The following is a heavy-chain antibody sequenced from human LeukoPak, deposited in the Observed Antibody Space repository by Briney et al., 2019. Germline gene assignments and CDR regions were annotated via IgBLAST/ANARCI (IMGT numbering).Heavy chain of an antibody. Sequence: GGSLRLSCAASGFTFSSYEMNWVRQAPGKGLEWVSYINSSGSTIYYADSVKGRFTISRDNSTNTLYLQMNSLRAEDTAVYFCANGWVTAITDNWGQGTLVTISS. CDR1: GFTFSSYE. CDR2: INSSGSTI. D-gene: IGHD2-21*02. CDR3: ANGWVTAITDN. V-gene: IGHV3-48*03. J-gene: IGHJ4*02.